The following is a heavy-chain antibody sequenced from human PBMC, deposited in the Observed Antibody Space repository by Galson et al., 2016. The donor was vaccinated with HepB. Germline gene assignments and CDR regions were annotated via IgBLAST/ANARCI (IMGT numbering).Heavy chain of an antibody. CDR2: ITGSGDFT. CDR3: AKDDGGSLLTTAES. Sequence: SLRLSCAGSGFTFSSYAMTWVRQAPGKGLEWVSSITGSGDFTNFADSVKGRFTVSRDNSKNTLYPEMNSLRAEDTAVYYCAKDDGGSLLTTAESWGQGTLVTVSS. J-gene: IGHJ1*01. D-gene: IGHD1-1*01. CDR1: GFTFSSYA. V-gene: IGHV3-23*01.